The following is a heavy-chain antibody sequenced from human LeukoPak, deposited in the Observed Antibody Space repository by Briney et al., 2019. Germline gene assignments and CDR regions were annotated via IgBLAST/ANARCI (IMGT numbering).Heavy chain of an antibody. J-gene: IGHJ4*02. CDR1: GYSISSGYY. CDR3: ARAAFSSGWYGDC. V-gene: IGHV4-38-2*02. CDR2: IYHSGST. Sequence: SSETLSLTCTVSGYSISSGYYWGWIRQPPGKGLEWIGSIYHSGSTYYNPSLKSRVTISVDTSKNQFSLRLTSVIAADTAVYFCARAAFSSGWYGDCWGQGILVTVSS. D-gene: IGHD6-19*01.